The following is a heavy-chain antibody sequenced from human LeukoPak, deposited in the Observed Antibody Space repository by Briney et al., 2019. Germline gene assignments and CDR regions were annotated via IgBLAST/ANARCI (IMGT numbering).Heavy chain of an antibody. J-gene: IGHJ6*03. V-gene: IGHV1-46*01. CDR3: ARGPSITMVRGGQWYYYMDV. D-gene: IGHD3-10*01. CDR2: INPSGGST. CDR1: GYTFTSYY. Sequence: GGSLRLSCAASGYTFTSYYMHWVRQAPGQGLEWMGIINPSGGSTNYAQKFQGRVTMTRDTSTNTVYMELSSLRSEDTAVYYCARGPSITMVRGGQWYYYMDVWGKGTTVTISS.